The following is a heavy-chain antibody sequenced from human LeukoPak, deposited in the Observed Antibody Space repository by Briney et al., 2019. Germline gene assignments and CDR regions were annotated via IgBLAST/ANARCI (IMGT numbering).Heavy chain of an antibody. CDR2: LSGSGGGT. Sequence: GGSLRRSAAVSGITLSNYGMSWVRQAPGKGLEWVAGLSGSGGGTNYADSVKGRFTISRDNRKNTLYLQMNSLRAEDTAVYFCAIRGVVIRVILVGFHKEAYYFDSWGQGALVTVSS. D-gene: IGHD3-22*01. CDR1: GITLSNYG. V-gene: IGHV3-23*01. J-gene: IGHJ4*02. CDR3: AIRGVVIRVILVGFHKEAYYFDS.